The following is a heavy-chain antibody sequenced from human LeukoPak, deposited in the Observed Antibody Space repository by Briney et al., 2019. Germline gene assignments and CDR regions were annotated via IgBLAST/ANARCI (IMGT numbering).Heavy chain of an antibody. D-gene: IGHD2-15*01. CDR1: GFTFTKYS. Sequence: GGSLRLSWTASGFTFTKYSMNWVRQAQGKGLEWVSYISSSSSTIYYADSVKGRFTISRDNAKNSLYLQMNSLRAEDTAVYYCARVTLLGPDYWGQGTLVTVSS. CDR3: ARVTLLGPDY. CDR2: ISSSSSTI. V-gene: IGHV3-48*04. J-gene: IGHJ4*02.